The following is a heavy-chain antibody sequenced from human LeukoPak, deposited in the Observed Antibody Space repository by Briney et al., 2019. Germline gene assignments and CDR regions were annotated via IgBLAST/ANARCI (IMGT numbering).Heavy chain of an antibody. CDR1: GFTFSNAW. Sequence: GGSLRLSCAASGFTFSNAWMNWVRQAPGKGLEWVGRIKSKTDGGTTDYAAPVKGRFTISRDDPKNTLYLQMNSLKTEDTAVYYCTRRYYDNNGYFFDYWGQGSLVTVSS. V-gene: IGHV3-15*07. CDR2: IKSKTDGGTT. J-gene: IGHJ4*02. D-gene: IGHD3-22*01. CDR3: TRRYYDNNGYFFDY.